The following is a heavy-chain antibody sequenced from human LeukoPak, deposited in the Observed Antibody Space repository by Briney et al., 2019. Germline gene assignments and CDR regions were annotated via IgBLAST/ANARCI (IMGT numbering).Heavy chain of an antibody. J-gene: IGHJ6*03. Sequence: ASVKVSCKASGYTFTCYYMHWVRQAPGQGLEWMGWISAYNGKTNYAQKLQGRVTLTTDTSTSTAYMELRSLRSDDTAVYYCSRGGNPVYYYYMDVWGKGTTVTVSS. D-gene: IGHD1-14*01. CDR1: GYTFTCYY. CDR3: SRGGNPVYYYYMDV. V-gene: IGHV1-18*04. CDR2: ISAYNGKT.